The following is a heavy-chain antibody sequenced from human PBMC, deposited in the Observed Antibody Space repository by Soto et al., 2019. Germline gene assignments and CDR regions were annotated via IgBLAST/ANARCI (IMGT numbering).Heavy chain of an antibody. Sequence: GGSLRLSCAASGFTFSSYGMHWVRQAPGKGLEWVAVIWYDGSNKYYAEAVKGRFTISRDNSKNTLYLQMNSLRAEDTAVYYCARDKGGYPQYYFDYWGQGTLVTVSS. CDR3: ARDKGGYPQYYFDY. J-gene: IGHJ4*02. CDR2: IWYDGSNK. V-gene: IGHV3-33*01. CDR1: GFTFSSYG. D-gene: IGHD5-18*01.